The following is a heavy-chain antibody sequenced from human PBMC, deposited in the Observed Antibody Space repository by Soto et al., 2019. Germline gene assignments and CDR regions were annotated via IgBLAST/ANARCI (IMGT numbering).Heavy chain of an antibody. CDR3: ARTPWIDAYGAGDDFDN. Sequence: PGGSRRLSCAASGITVSSIYMGWVRQAPGKGMELISIINSGSNTPYADSVMGSFNVPKHRSTTPLNRQSNSLSAEDRAVFYCARTPWIDAYGAGDDFDNGGQGTQVTVYS. CDR1: GITVSSIY. V-gene: IGHV3-66*01. D-gene: IGHD5-12*01. CDR2: INSGSNT. J-gene: IGHJ4*02.